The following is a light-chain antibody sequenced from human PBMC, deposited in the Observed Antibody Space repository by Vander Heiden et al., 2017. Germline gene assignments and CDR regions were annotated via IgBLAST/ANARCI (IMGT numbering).Light chain of an antibody. V-gene: IGKV1-6*01. CDR3: QQDHIFPWT. J-gene: IGKJ1*01. CDR2: AVS. Sequence: AIQITQSPSSLSASVGDRVTITCRASQDIGNDLTWYQQKPGKAPKFLISAVSSLESGVPSRFSGSGFGTDFTLTITSLQPEDSATYYCQQDHIFPWTLGQGTKVEVK. CDR1: QDIGND.